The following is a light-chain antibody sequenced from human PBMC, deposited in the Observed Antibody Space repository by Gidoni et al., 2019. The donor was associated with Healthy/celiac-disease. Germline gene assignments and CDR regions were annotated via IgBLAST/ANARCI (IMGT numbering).Light chain of an antibody. CDR3: QQYNSYPLT. CDR1: QSISSW. J-gene: IGKJ4*01. Sequence: DIQMTQSPSTLSASVGDRVTIPCRASQSISSWLAWYQQKPGNAPKLLIYKAASLESGVPSRFSGSGSGTEFTLTISSLQPDDFATYYCQQYNSYPLTFGGGTKVEIK. CDR2: KAA. V-gene: IGKV1-5*03.